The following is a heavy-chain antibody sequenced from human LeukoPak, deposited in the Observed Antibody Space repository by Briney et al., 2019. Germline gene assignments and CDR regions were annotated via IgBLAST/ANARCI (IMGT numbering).Heavy chain of an antibody. CDR3: ARDDYVWGSGDC. CDR1: GGSISSSSYY. J-gene: IGHJ4*02. CDR2: IYYSGST. D-gene: IGHD3-16*01. Sequence: PSETLSLTCTVSGGSISSSSYYWGWIRQPPGKGLEWIGGIYYSGSTYYNPSLKSRVTISVDTSKNQFSLKLSSVTAADTAVYYCARDDYVWGSGDCWGQGTLVTVSS. V-gene: IGHV4-39*02.